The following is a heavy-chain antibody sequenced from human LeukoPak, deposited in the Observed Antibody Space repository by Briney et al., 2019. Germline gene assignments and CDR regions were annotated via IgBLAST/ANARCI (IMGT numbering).Heavy chain of an antibody. J-gene: IGHJ4*02. CDR1: SYTFTSYG. CDR2: ISAYNGNT. V-gene: IGHV1-18*01. Sequence: GASVKVSCKASSYTFTSYGISWVRQAPGQGLEWMGWISAYNGNTNYAQKLQGRVTMTTDTSTSTAYMELRSLRSDDTAVYYCARANPYYYGSGSYIVPDYWGQGTLVTVSS. CDR3: ARANPYYYGSGSYIVPDY. D-gene: IGHD3-10*01.